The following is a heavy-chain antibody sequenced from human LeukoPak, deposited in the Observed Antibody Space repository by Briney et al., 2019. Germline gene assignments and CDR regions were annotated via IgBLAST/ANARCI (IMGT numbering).Heavy chain of an antibody. Sequence: ASVRVSCKASGYTFTSYGISWVRQAPGQGLEWMGWISAHNGNINYAQKLQGRVTMTKDTSTNTAYMELRSLTSDDTAVYYCASPARIAARQGPTPGYYFDYWGQGTLVTVSS. CDR2: ISAHNGNI. CDR1: GYTFTSYG. V-gene: IGHV1-18*01. D-gene: IGHD6-6*01. CDR3: ASPARIAARQGPTPGYYFDY. J-gene: IGHJ4*02.